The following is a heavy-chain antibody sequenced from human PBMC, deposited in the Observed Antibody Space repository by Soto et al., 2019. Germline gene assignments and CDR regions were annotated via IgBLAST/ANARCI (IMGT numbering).Heavy chain of an antibody. CDR3: ARESEDLTSNFDD. CDR2: ISSTTNYI. V-gene: IGHV3-21*01. J-gene: IGHJ4*02. CDR1: GFTFTRYR. Sequence: PXGSLRVTWAASGFTFTRYRMNWVRQAPGKGLEWVSSISSTTNYIYYAESMKGRFTVSRDNAKNSVYLEMNSLSAEDTALYYCARESEDLTSNFDDWGQGTLVTVSS.